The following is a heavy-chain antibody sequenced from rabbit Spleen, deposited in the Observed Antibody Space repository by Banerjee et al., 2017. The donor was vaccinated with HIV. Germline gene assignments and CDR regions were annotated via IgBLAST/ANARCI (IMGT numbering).Heavy chain of an antibody. V-gene: IGHV1S45*01. J-gene: IGHJ4*01. Sequence: QQQLEESGGGLVKPGGTLTLTCTASGFSFSTDYYMCWVRQAPGKGLEWIACIDTDTDTTYYATWAKGRFTISKPSSTTVTLQMTSLTAADTATYFCARHTHYVGSDLWGQGTLVTVS. D-gene: IGHD4-2*01. CDR3: ARHTHYVGSDL. CDR2: IDTDTDTT. CDR1: GFSFSTDYY.